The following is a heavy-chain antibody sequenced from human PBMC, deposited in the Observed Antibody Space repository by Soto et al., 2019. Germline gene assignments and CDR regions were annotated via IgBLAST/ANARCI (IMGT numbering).Heavy chain of an antibody. J-gene: IGHJ6*02. CDR2: ISCDGATQ. V-gene: IGHV3-30*03. CDR1: GLTFNTSG. Sequence: GGSLRLSCEVSGLTFNTSGMHWVRQAPGKGLEWLAVISCDGATQYYGDTVKGRFTISRDNSKNTLFLHMGRLRAEDTAMYYCATKARVTHYLYYGMDVWGLGTTVTVSS. CDR3: ATKARVTHYLYYGMDV. D-gene: IGHD2-21*02.